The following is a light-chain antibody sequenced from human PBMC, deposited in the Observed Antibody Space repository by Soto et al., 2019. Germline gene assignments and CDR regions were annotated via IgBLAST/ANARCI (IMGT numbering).Light chain of an antibody. V-gene: IGKV1-5*01. Sequence: DIQMTQSPSILSASVGDRVTITCRASQSISNWLAWYQQKPWRAPKVLIYDASSLQSGVPSRFSGSGSGTEFTLTISSLQPDDIATYYCQQYKSYSYTCGRGTNLEI. CDR1: QSISNW. CDR3: QQYKSYSYT. CDR2: DAS. J-gene: IGKJ2*01.